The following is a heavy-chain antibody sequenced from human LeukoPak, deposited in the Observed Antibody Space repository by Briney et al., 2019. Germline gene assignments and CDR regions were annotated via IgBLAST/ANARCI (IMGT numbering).Heavy chain of an antibody. CDR1: GGSISSSSYY. V-gene: IGHV4-39*07. CDR2: INHSGST. J-gene: IGHJ5*02. D-gene: IGHD2-15*01. CDR3: ARGRVYHQGYCSGGSCYPKIRPGRRYNWFDP. Sequence: SETLSLTCTVSGGSISSSSYYWGWIRQPPGKGLEWIGEINHSGSTNYNPSLKSRVTISVDTSKNQFSLKLSSVTAADTAVYYCARGRVYHQGYCSGGSCYPKIRPGRRYNWFDPWGQGTLVTVSS.